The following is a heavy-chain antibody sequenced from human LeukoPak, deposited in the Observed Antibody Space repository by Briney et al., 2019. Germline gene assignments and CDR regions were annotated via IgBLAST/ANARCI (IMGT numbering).Heavy chain of an antibody. CDR1: GGTFSSYA. V-gene: IGHV1-69*13. Sequence: GASVKVSCKASGGTFSSYAISWVRQAPGQGLEWMGGIIPIFGTANYAQKFQGRVTITADESASTAYMELSSLRSEDTAVYYCARDHGRVVWARYYYMDVWGKGTTVTVSS. CDR3: ARDHGRVVWARYYYMDV. D-gene: IGHD2-8*02. CDR2: IIPIFGTA. J-gene: IGHJ6*03.